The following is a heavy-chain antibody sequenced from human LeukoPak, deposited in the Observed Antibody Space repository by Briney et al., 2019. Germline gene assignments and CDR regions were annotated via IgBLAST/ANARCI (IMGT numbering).Heavy chain of an antibody. CDR2: IIPIFGTA. CDR3: ARTDYYDSSADY. V-gene: IGHV1-69*13. Sequence: SVKVSCKASGYTFTGYYMHWVRQAPGQGLEWMGGIIPIFGTANYAQKFQGRVTITADESTSTAYMELSSLRSEDTAVYYCARTDYYDSSADYWGQGTLVTVSS. D-gene: IGHD3-22*01. CDR1: GYTFTGYY. J-gene: IGHJ4*02.